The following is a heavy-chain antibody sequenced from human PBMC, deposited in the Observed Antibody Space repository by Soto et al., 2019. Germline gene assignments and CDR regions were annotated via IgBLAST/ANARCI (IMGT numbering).Heavy chain of an antibody. J-gene: IGHJ4*02. CDR1: GFTFDDYA. CDR3: AKDGSKGYGDYFDY. CDR2: ISWNSGSI. Sequence: EVQLVESGGGLVQPGRSLRLSCAASGFTFDDYAMHWVRQAPGKGLEWVSGISWNSGSIGYADSVKGRFTISRDNAKNSLYLQMNSLRAEDTALYYCAKDGSKGYGDYFDYWGQGTLVTVSS. D-gene: IGHD4-17*01. V-gene: IGHV3-9*01.